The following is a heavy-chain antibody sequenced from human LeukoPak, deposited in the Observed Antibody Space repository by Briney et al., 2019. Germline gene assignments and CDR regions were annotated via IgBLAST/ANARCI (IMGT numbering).Heavy chain of an antibody. Sequence: PGGSLRLSCAASGFTFSSYAMPWVRQAPGKGLEWVAVISYDGSNKYYADSVKGRFTISRDNSKNTLYLQMNSLRAEDTAVYYCARESSMIVEKYYFDYWGQGTLVTVSS. CDR2: ISYDGSNK. J-gene: IGHJ4*02. CDR3: ARESSMIVEKYYFDY. V-gene: IGHV3-30*04. CDR1: GFTFSSYA. D-gene: IGHD3-22*01.